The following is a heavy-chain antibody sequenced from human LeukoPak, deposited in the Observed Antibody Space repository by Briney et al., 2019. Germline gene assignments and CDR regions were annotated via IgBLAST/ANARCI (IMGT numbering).Heavy chain of an antibody. V-gene: IGHV4-39*01. CDR3: ARHHAEALVVGATRLAFDF. CDR2: IYYSGST. Sequence: SETLSLTCTVSGGSISRGSYYWVWVRQPPGKGLEWIGRIYYSGSTYYKPSLKSRVTISVDTSKNQFSLVLSSVTAADTAVYYCARHHAEALVVGATRLAFDFWGQGTLVTVSS. D-gene: IGHD1-26*01. J-gene: IGHJ4*02. CDR1: GGSISRGSYY.